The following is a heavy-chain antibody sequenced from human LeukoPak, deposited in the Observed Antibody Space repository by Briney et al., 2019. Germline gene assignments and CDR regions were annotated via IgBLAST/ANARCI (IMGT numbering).Heavy chain of an antibody. CDR2: IAVGGGTT. J-gene: IGHJ4*02. CDR1: GFTFSSSE. D-gene: IGHD6-13*01. CDR3: AKGGIATAGGLDY. Sequence: PSGGSLRLSCAASGFTFSSSELSWVRQAPGKGLEWVSAIAVGGGTTYADSVVGRFIISRDNSKNTLHLQMNSLRVEDTAVYYCAKGGIATAGGLDYWGQGTLVTVSS. V-gene: IGHV3-23*01.